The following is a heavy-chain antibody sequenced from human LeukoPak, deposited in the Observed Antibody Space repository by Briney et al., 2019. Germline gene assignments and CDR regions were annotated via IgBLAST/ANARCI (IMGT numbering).Heavy chain of an antibody. V-gene: IGHV3-74*01. J-gene: IGHJ4*02. D-gene: IGHD3-3*01. CDR3: AKDHYWSIDY. CDR2: IKGDGIST. Sequence: GGSLRLSCAASGFDFSSNWIHWVRHAPGQGLVWVSRIKGDGISTNYADSVKGRFTISRDIAKNTLYLQMNSLRAEDTGVYYCAKDHYWSIDYWGRGTLVTVSS. CDR1: GFDFSSNW.